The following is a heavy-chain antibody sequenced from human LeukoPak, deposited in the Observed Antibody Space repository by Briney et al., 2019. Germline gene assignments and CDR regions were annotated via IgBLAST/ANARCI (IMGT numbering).Heavy chain of an antibody. V-gene: IGHV1-18*01. CDR2: ISAYNGNT. CDR3: ARDLRITIFGVVIPWAFDI. J-gene: IGHJ3*02. Sequence: ASVKVSSKASGYTFTSYGISWVRQAPGQGLEWMGWISAYNGNTNYAQKFQGRVTMTRDMSMSTVYMELTSLRSEDTAVYYCARDLRITIFGVVIPWAFDIWGQGTMVIVSS. D-gene: IGHD3-3*01. CDR1: GYTFTSYG.